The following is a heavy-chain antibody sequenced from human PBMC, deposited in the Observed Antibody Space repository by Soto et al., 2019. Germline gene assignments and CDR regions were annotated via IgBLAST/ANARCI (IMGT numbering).Heavy chain of an antibody. V-gene: IGHV1-69*06. Sequence: QVQLMQSGAEVKKPGSSVKVSCKASGGIITTNVIRWVRQAPGQGLEWMGEIMPVFAAPNNAQKFQGRLRITADTSTTTVYMELSSLTSEDTAVYFCVTGARYCSGGSCYPDHWGQGTLVIVSS. CDR2: IMPVFAAP. CDR1: GGIITTNV. D-gene: IGHD2-15*01. CDR3: VTGARYCSGGSCYPDH. J-gene: IGHJ4*02.